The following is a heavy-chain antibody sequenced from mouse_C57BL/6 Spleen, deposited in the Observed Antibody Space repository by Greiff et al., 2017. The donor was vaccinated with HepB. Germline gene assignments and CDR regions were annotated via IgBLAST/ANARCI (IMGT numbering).Heavy chain of an antibody. CDR2: ISDGGSYT. D-gene: IGHD1-1*01. Sequence: EVKLMESGGGLVKPGGSLKLSCAASGFTFSSYAMSWVRQTPEKRLEWVATISDGGSYTYYPDNVKGRFTISRDNAKNNLYLQMSHLKSEDTAMYYCARDYDGSSYYAMDYWGQGTSVTVSS. CDR3: ARDYDGSSYYAMDY. J-gene: IGHJ4*01. V-gene: IGHV5-4*01. CDR1: GFTFSSYA.